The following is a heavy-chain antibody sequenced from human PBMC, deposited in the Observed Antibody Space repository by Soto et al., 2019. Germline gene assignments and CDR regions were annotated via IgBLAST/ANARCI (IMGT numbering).Heavy chain of an antibody. CDR1: GGSFSSYY. Sequence: SETLSLTCTVSGGSFSSYYWSWIRQPPGKGLEWIGYIYYTGSIIYNPSLKSRVTMSVDMSKKQFSLKLSSVTAADTAVYYCARHIYYDFWSGYQYYFDYWGQGTLVTVSS. D-gene: IGHD3-3*01. CDR3: ARHIYYDFWSGYQYYFDY. J-gene: IGHJ4*02. V-gene: IGHV4-59*08. CDR2: IYYTGSI.